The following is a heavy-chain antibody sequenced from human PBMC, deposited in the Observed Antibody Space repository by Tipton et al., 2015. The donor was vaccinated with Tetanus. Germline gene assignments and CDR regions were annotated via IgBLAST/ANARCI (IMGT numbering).Heavy chain of an antibody. V-gene: IGHV4-31*03. D-gene: IGHD1-26*01. CDR1: GGSISSGGYY. J-gene: IGHJ4*02. CDR3: ARDQARGARGWNYFDY. CDR2: IYYSGST. Sequence: LRLSCTVSGGSISSGGYYWSWIRQHPGKGLEWIGDIYYSGSTYYNPSLKSRVTISVDTSKNQFSLKSNSVTAADTAVYYCARDQARGARGWNYFDYWGQGTLVTVSS.